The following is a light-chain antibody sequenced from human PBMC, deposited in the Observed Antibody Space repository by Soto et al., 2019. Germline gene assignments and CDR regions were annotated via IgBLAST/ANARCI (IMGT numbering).Light chain of an antibody. CDR3: QQANSSPTT. CDR2: GAS. V-gene: IGKV1-12*01. CDR1: RGISSW. J-gene: IGKJ5*01. Sequence: DIQMTQSPSSVSASVGDRVTITCRASRGISSWLAWYPQKPGKAPKLLIYGASSLQSGVPSRFSGSGAGTDFALTISARQPEDCATYYCQQANSSPTTFGEGTRLEIK.